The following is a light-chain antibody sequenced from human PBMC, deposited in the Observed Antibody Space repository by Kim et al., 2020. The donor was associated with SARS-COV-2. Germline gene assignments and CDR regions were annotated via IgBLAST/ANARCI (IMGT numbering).Light chain of an antibody. CDR2: ENT. CDR3: QSYDSSLNVYV. CDR1: YSNIGAGYD. V-gene: IGLV1-40*01. Sequence: QYVLTQPPSVSGAPGQKITISCTGSYSNIGAGYDVHWYQQVLGTAPKLLIYENTNRPSGVPERFSGSKSGTSASLAIAGLQAEDEADYYCQSYDSSLNVYVFGSGSKVTVL. J-gene: IGLJ1*01.